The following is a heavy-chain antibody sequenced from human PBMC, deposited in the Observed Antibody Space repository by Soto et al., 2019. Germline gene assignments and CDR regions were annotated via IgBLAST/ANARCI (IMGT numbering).Heavy chain of an antibody. D-gene: IGHD3-3*01. CDR2: ISYDGSNK. Sequence: QVPLVESGGGVVQPGRSLRLSCAASGFTFSSCAMHWVRQAPGKGLEWVALISYDGSNKYYADSVKGRFTISRDNSKNTLYLQMNSLRAEDTAVYYCARDKRDLRFAEWSYYFDYWGQGTLVTVSS. V-gene: IGHV3-30-3*01. CDR1: GFTFSSCA. CDR3: ARDKRDLRFAEWSYYFDY. J-gene: IGHJ4*02.